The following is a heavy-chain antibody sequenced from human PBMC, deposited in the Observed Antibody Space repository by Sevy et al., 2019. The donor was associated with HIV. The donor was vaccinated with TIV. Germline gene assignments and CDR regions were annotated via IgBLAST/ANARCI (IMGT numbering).Heavy chain of an antibody. J-gene: IGHJ6*02. CDR3: TRGYDILTGYYAGYYYYGMDV. CDR2: IRSKAYGGTT. D-gene: IGHD3-9*01. Sequence: GGSLRLSCTASGFTFGDYAMSWFRQAPGKGLEWVGFIRSKAYGGTTEYAASVKGSFTISRDDSKSNAYLQMNSQKTEDTAVYYCTRGYDILTGYYAGYYYYGMDVWGQGTTVTVSS. V-gene: IGHV3-49*03. CDR1: GFTFGDYA.